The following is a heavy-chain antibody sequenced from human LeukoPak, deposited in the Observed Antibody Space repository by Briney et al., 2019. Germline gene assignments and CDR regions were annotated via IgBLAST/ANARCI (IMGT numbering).Heavy chain of an antibody. CDR3: ARDEYCSGGSCYSPLY. J-gene: IGHJ4*02. CDR1: GGTFSSYA. V-gene: IGHV1-69*06. Sequence: SVKVSCKASGGTFSSYAISWVRQAPGQGLEWMGRIIPIFGTANYAQKFQGRVTITADKSTSTAYMELSSLRSEDTAVYYCARDEYCSGGSCYSPLYWGQGTLVTVPS. D-gene: IGHD2-15*01. CDR2: IIPIFGTA.